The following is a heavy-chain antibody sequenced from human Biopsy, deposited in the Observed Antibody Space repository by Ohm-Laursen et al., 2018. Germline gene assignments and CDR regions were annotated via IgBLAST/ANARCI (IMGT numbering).Heavy chain of an antibody. CDR1: GYNFISYS. J-gene: IGHJ4*02. V-gene: IGHV1-18*01. CDR3: ARGEVTFGELIVSLDS. CDR2: IRPLNGDT. D-gene: IGHD3-16*02. Sequence: ASVKVSCKPSGYNFISYSINWVRQAPGQGLEWMGWIRPLNGDTKYGQKFQDRVTMTTDTSTSTVYMELTSLRSDDTAVYYCARGEVTFGELIVSLDSWGQGTQVTVSS.